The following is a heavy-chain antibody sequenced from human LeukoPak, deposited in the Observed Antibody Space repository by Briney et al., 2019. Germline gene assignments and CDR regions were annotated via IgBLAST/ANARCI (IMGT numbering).Heavy chain of an antibody. Sequence: PSETLSLTCTVSGGSISSSSYYWGWIRQPPGKGLEWIGSIYYSGSTYYNPSLKSRVTISVDTSKNQFSLKLSSVTAADTAVYYCARGLVYPGGIDYWGQGTLVTVSS. J-gene: IGHJ4*02. D-gene: IGHD2-2*02. V-gene: IGHV4-39*07. CDR1: GGSISSSSYY. CDR3: ARGLVYPGGIDY. CDR2: IYYSGST.